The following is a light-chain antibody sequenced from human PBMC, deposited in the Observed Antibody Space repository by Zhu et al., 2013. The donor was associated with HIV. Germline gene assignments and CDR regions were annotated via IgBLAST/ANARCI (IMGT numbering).Light chain of an antibody. J-gene: IGKJ4*01. CDR1: QSVANNY. CDR3: QRYGSASLT. V-gene: IGKV3-20*01. CDR2: GAS. Sequence: EVVMTQSPATLSVSPGETATLSCRASQSVANNYLSWYQQKPGQAPRLLIYGASSRATGIPDRFSGSGSGTDFILTISRVEPEDFAVYYCQRYGSASLTFGGGTKVEIK.